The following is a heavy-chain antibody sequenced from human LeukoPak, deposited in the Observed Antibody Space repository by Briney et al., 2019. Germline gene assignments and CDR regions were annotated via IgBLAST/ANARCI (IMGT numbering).Heavy chain of an antibody. CDR3: AKAPRGRVVPAAMYASGGYYFDY. CDR1: GFTFSSYE. J-gene: IGHJ4*02. V-gene: IGHV3-48*03. D-gene: IGHD2-2*01. CDR2: ISSSGSTI. Sequence: GGSLRLSCAASGFTFSSYEMNWVRQAPGKGLEWISYISSSGSTIYYADSVKGRFTISRDNSKNTLYLQMNSLRAEDTAVYYCAKAPRGRVVPAAMYASGGYYFDYWGQGTLVTVSS.